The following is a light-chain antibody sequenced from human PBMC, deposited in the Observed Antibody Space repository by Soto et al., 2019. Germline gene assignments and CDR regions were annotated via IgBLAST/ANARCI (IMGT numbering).Light chain of an antibody. J-gene: IGKJ3*01. CDR3: QQSYRTLT. CDR2: AAS. Sequence: DIQMTQSPSSLSASVGDRVTITCRASQSISRYLNWYKQKPGKAPKLLIYAASSLQSGVPSRFSGSGSGTDFTLTISSQQPEDLATYYCQQSYRTLTVGPGTKVDI. CDR1: QSISRY. V-gene: IGKV1-39*01.